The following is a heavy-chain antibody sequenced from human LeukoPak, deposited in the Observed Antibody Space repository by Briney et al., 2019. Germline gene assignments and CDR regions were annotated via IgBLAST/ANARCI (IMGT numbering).Heavy chain of an antibody. J-gene: IGHJ3*02. CDR1: GGSISGYQ. D-gene: IGHD5-24*01. CDR3: ARRAIDGYNRPSNAFDI. Sequence: SETLSLACSVSGGSISGYQWSWIRQPPGKGLEWIGSIYYSGSTYYNPSLKSRVTISVDTSKNQFSLKLSSVTAADTAVYYCARRAIDGYNRPSNAFDIWGQGTMVTVSS. CDR2: IYYSGST. V-gene: IGHV4-59*05.